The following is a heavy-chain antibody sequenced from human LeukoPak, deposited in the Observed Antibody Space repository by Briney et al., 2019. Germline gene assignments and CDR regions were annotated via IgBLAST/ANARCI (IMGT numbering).Heavy chain of an antibody. CDR1: GFTFDDYA. V-gene: IGHV3-9*01. D-gene: IGHD2-21*02. CDR3: ASKWYCGGDCYYQIDY. J-gene: IGHJ4*02. Sequence: GGSLRLSCAASGFTFDDYAMHWVRQAPGKGLEWVSGISWNSVSIAYADSVKGRFTISRDNAKNSLYLQMNSLRAEDTAVYYCASKWYCGGDCYYQIDYWGQGTLVTVSS. CDR2: ISWNSVSI.